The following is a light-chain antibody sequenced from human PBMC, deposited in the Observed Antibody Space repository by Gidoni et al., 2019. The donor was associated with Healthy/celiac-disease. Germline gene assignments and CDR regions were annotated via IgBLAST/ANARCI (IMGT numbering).Light chain of an antibody. CDR3: QQSYSTPMYT. J-gene: IGKJ2*01. CDR1: QSISSY. CDR2: AAS. V-gene: IGKV1-39*01. Sequence: DIQMTQSPPSLSASVGDRVTITCRASQSISSYLNWYQQKPGKAPKLLIYAASSLQSGVPSRFRGSASGTDFTLTISSLQPEDFATYYCQQSYSTPMYTFGQGTKLEIK.